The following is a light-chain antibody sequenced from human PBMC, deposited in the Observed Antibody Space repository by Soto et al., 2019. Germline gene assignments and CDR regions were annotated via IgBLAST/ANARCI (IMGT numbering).Light chain of an antibody. CDR3: QQYNNWPPLT. CDR2: RAS. CDR1: QSVSTN. J-gene: IGKJ4*01. Sequence: PGERVTLSCRASQSVSTNLAWYQQKPGQGPRLLIYRASTRATGIPDRFSGSGSGTEFTLTISSLQSEDFAVYYCQQYNNWPPLTFGGGTKVEIK. V-gene: IGKV3-15*01.